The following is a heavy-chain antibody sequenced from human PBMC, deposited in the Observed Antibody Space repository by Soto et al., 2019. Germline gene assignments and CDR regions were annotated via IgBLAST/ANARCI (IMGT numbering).Heavy chain of an antibody. CDR3: AKDNRVGVAARSVGYYFDY. J-gene: IGHJ4*02. CDR1: GFTFSSYG. V-gene: IGHV3-30*18. D-gene: IGHD6-6*01. Sequence: QVQLVESGGGVVQPGRSLRLSCAASGFTFSSYGMHWVRQAPGKGLEWVAVISYDGSNKYYADSVKGRFTISRDNSKNTLYLQMNSLRAEDTAVYYCAKDNRVGVAARSVGYYFDYWGQGTLVTVSS. CDR2: ISYDGSNK.